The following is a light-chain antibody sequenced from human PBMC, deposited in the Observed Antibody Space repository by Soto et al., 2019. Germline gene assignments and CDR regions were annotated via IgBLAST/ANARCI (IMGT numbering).Light chain of an antibody. CDR3: QQYGSSPPT. CDR2: GTS. Sequence: EIVLTQSPGTLSLSPGERATLSCRASQSVTNNYLAWYQRKPGRPPRLLIYGTSYRSTDIPRRFSGSGSGTDFTHTITRLEPEDFAVYYCQQYGSSPPTFGQGTKVEIK. V-gene: IGKV3-20*01. CDR1: QSVTNNY. J-gene: IGKJ1*01.